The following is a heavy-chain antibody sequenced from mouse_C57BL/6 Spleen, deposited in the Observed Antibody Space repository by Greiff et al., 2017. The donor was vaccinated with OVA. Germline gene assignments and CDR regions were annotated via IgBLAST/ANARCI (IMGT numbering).Heavy chain of an antibody. CDR1: GYAFSSSW. CDR3: ARSDDYDERYFDV. CDR2: IYPGDGDT. Sequence: QVQLQQSGPELVKPGASVKISCKASGYAFSSSWMNWVKQRPGKGLEWIGRIYPGDGDTNYNGKFKGKATLTADKSSSTAYMQLSSLTSEDSAVYFCARSDDYDERYFDVWGTGTTVTVSS. D-gene: IGHD2-4*01. J-gene: IGHJ1*03. V-gene: IGHV1-82*01.